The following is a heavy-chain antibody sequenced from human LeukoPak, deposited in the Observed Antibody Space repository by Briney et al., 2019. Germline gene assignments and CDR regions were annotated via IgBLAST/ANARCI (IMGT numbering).Heavy chain of an antibody. CDR3: ARGYSSSWYDLYYFDY. CDR1: GLTFSNYN. Sequence: GGSLRLSCAASGLTFSNYNISWVRQPPGKGLEWVSSISSRGSYIYYADSVEGRFAISADKAMNSLYLQMNSLRAEDTAVYYCARGYSSSWYDLYYFDYWGQGTLVTVSS. V-gene: IGHV3-21*01. D-gene: IGHD6-13*01. CDR2: ISSRGSYI. J-gene: IGHJ4*02.